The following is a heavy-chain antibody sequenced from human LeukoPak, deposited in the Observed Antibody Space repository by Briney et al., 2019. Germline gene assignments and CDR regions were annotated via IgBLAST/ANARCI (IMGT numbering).Heavy chain of an antibody. CDR2: MYYSGST. CDR3: ARNGVSDALDI. CDR1: GGSISSYY. V-gene: IGHV4-59*01. J-gene: IGHJ3*02. Sequence: PSETLSLTCTVSGGSISSYYWSWIRQPPGKELEWIGYMYYSGSTNYNPSLKSRVTISVDTSKDQFSLKLSSVTAADTAINYCARNGVSDALDIWGQGTMVTVSS. D-gene: IGHD2-8*01.